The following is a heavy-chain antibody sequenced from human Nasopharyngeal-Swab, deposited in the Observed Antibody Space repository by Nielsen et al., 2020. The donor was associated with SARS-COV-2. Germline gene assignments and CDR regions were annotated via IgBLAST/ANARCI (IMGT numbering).Heavy chain of an antibody. J-gene: IGHJ4*02. CDR3: ARGLGGYDSFDY. D-gene: IGHD5-12*01. CDR1: GYSISSGYY. Sequence: SETLSLTCAVSGYSISSGYYWSWIRQPPGKGLEWIGEINHSGSTNYNPSLKSRVTISVDTSKNQFSLKLSSVTAADTAVYYCARGLGGYDSFDYWGQGTLVTVSS. CDR2: INHSGST. V-gene: IGHV4-34*01.